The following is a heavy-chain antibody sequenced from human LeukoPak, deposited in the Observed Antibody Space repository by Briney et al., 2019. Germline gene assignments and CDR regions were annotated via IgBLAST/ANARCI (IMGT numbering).Heavy chain of an antibody. V-gene: IGHV3-48*03. Sequence: GGSLRLSCAASGFIFSTYEMNWVRQAPGKGLEWLSYISYNGRGIYYADSVKGRFTISRDNAKNSLYLQMNSLRAEDTAVYYCAELGITMIGGVWGKGTTATISS. CDR1: GFIFSTYE. CDR2: ISYNGRGI. D-gene: IGHD3-10*02. CDR3: AELGITMIGGV. J-gene: IGHJ6*04.